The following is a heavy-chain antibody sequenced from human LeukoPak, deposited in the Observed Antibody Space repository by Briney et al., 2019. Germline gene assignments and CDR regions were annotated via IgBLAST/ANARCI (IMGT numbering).Heavy chain of an antibody. CDR2: IYTGGST. J-gene: IGHJ4*02. CDR1: GFTISSHY. Sequence: GGSLRLSCAASGFTISSHYMSWVCQAPGKGLEWVSIIYTGGSTNYADSVKGRFTISTDNSKNTLYLQMNSLRADDTAVYYCATVRVTYFPFDYWGQGTLVTVSS. CDR3: ATVRVTYFPFDY. V-gene: IGHV3-53*01. D-gene: IGHD2-21*02.